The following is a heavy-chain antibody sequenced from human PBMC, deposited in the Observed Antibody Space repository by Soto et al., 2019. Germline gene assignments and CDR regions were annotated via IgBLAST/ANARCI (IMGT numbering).Heavy chain of an antibody. CDR1: GFSLSTSGVG. CDR3: AHSIVATMTSSDNWFDP. Sequence: SGTTLVNPTQTLTLTCTFSGFSLSTSGVGVGWIRQPPGKALEWLALIYWNDDKRYSPSLKSRLTITKDTSKNQVVLTMTNMEPVDTATYYCAHSIVATMTSSDNWFDPWGQGTMVTVSS. V-gene: IGHV2-5*01. D-gene: IGHD5-12*01. CDR2: IYWNDDK. J-gene: IGHJ5*02.